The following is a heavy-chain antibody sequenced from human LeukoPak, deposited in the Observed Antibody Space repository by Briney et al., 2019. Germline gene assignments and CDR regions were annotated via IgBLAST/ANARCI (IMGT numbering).Heavy chain of an antibody. J-gene: IGHJ4*02. Sequence: PSETLSLTCTVSGGSISSSSYYWGWIRQPPGKGLEWIGSIYYSGSTYYNPSLKSRVTISVDTSKNQFSLKLSSVTAADTAVYYCARQITGFWSGYHFDYWGQGTLVTVSS. CDR3: ARQITGFWSGYHFDY. CDR1: GGSISSSSYY. D-gene: IGHD3-3*01. V-gene: IGHV4-39*01. CDR2: IYYSGST.